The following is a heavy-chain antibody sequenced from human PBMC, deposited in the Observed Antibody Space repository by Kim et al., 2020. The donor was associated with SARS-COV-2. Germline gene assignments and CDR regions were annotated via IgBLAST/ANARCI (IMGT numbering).Heavy chain of an antibody. D-gene: IGHD6-13*01. J-gene: IGHJ4*02. CDR3: AKQLNGLGHY. V-gene: IGHV3-66*01. CDR2: SST. Sequence: SSTYYVDSVKGRFTISRDNSKNTVYLQMNSLRAEETAVYYCAKQLNGLGHYWGQGALVTVSS.